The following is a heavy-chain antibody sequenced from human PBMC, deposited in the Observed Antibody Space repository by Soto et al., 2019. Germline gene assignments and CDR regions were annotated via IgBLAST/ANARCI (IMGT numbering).Heavy chain of an antibody. J-gene: IGHJ6*02. CDR3: ATGTTTPPFSALDI. D-gene: IGHD1-1*01. V-gene: IGHV3-30-3*01. CDR2: ISYDGDNK. Sequence: QVQLVESGGGVVQPGRSLRLSCAASGFTFSYHALNWVRQAPGKGLEWVAVISYDGDNKYIAESVKGRFTISTANSQNTVSLQLHSLRAEDTAMYFCATGTTTPPFSALDIWGQATTVTVSS. CDR1: GFTFSYHA.